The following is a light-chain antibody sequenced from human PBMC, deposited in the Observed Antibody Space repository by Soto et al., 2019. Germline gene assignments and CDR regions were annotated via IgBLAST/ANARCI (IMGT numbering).Light chain of an antibody. CDR2: AGS. J-gene: IGKJ5*01. CDR1: QSVTNS. V-gene: IGKV3-20*01. Sequence: EIVLTQSPVTLSLSPGERATLSCRASQSVTNSLARDQQKTGQAARLLIYAGSSRATGIPDRFSGSGSGTDFTLTIDGLEPEDFVVYYCQQYGYSPITFGQGTRLEIK. CDR3: QQYGYSPIT.